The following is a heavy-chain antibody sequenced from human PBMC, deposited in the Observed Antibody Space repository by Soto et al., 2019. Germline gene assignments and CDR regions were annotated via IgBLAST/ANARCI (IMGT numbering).Heavy chain of an antibody. V-gene: IGHV4-59*06. J-gene: IGHJ4*02. CDR3: ARDGDGSGSYFPY. Sequence: SETLSLTCTVSGGSISSYYWSWIRQHPGKGLEWIGYIYYSGSTYYNPSLKSRVTISVDTSKNQFSLKLSSVTAADTAVYYCARDGDGSGSYFPYWGQGTLVTVSS. CDR2: IYYSGST. D-gene: IGHD3-10*01. CDR1: GGSISSYY.